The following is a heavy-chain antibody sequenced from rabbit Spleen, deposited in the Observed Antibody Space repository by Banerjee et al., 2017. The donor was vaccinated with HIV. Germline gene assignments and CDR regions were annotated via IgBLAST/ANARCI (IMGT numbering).Heavy chain of an antibody. V-gene: IGHV1S45*01. J-gene: IGHJ4*01. CDR2: IDAGSAGRT. Sequence: QEQLEESGGDLVKPGASLTLTCTASAFSFSSSYFMCWVRQTPGKGLEWIACIDAGSAGRTAYASWAKGRFTISKTSSTTVTLQVTSLTAADTATYFCARRVYDGSNGYGDLWGPGTLVTVS. D-gene: IGHD1-1*01. CDR1: AFSFSSSYF. CDR3: ARRVYDGSNGYGDL.